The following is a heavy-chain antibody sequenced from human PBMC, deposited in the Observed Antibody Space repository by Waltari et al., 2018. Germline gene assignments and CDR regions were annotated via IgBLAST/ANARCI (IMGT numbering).Heavy chain of an antibody. Sequence: QVQLVQSGAEVKKPGSSVKVSCKASGATFSSYAIIWVRQAPGQGLEWMGGIIPIFGTANYAQKFQGRVTITADESTSTAYMELSSLRSEDTAVYYCARHHGNYYDSSGPDYWGQGTLVTVSS. D-gene: IGHD3-22*01. CDR2: IIPIFGTA. J-gene: IGHJ4*02. CDR3: ARHHGNYYDSSGPDY. CDR1: GATFSSYA. V-gene: IGHV1-69*01.